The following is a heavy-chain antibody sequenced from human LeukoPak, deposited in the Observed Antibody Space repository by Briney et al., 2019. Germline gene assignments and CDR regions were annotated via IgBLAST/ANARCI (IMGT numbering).Heavy chain of an antibody. V-gene: IGHV4-59*08. J-gene: IGHJ5*02. D-gene: IGHD3-3*01. CDR3: ARHGYDFWSGYYGQHNWFDP. CDR1: GGSISSYY. CDR2: IYYSGST. Sequence: PSETLSLTCTVSGGSISSYYWSWIRQPPGKGLEWIGYIYYSGSTNYNPSLKSRVTISVDTSKNQLSLKLSSVTAADTAVYYCARHGYDFWSGYYGQHNWFDPWGQGTLVTVSS.